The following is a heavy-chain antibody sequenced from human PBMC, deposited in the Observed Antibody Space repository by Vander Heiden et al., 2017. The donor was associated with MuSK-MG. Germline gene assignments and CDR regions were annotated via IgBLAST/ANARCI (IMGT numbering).Heavy chain of an antibody. CDR2: IDPRNGDT. CDR1: GYTFTTYF. CDR3: ARGPNSGSFDS. V-gene: IGHV1-3*01. J-gene: IGHJ5*01. Sequence: QVQFVQSGAEVKKPGASVKVSCKASGYTFTTYFIHWLRQAPGQRLEWMGYIDPRNGDTDYLQKFRDRVTITRDTPASTAHMELSSLTSEDTATYYCARGPNSGSFDSWGQGTLVIVS. D-gene: IGHD6-19*01.